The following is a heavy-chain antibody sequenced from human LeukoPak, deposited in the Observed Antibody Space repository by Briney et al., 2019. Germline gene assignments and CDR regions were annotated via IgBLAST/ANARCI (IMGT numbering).Heavy chain of an antibody. CDR1: GGTFSSYA. V-gene: IGHV1-69*05. Sequence: SVKVSCKASGGTFSSYAISWVRQAPGQGLEWRGGIIPIFGTANYAQKFQGRVTITTDESTSPAYMELSSVRSEDTAVYYCARGPYDSSGYYYSFDHWGQGTLVTVSS. CDR2: IIPIFGTA. J-gene: IGHJ4*02. CDR3: ARGPYDSSGYYYSFDH. D-gene: IGHD3-22*01.